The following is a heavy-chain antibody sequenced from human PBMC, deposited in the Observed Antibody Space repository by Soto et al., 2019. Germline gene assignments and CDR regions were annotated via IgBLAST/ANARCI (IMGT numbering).Heavy chain of an antibody. Sequence: QMHVVQSGPEVKKPGTSVKVSCKGSGFTFSRSAVQWVRQARGQGLEWIGWIVAASGKTDYSQIFQERVTITRDMSTSTAYMELSSLSFEDTAVYYCAATLDWGSYDFGGYPSWGQGTLVTVSS. V-gene: IGHV1-58*01. CDR3: AATLDWGSYDFGGYPS. J-gene: IGHJ4*02. CDR2: IVAASGKT. D-gene: IGHD3-22*01. CDR1: GFTFSRSA.